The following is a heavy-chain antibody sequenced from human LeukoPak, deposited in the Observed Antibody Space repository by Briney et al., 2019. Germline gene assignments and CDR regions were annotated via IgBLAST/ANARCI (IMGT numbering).Heavy chain of an antibody. CDR3: AKGSGSLDY. Sequence: GRSLRLSCAASGFTFSSYGMHWVRQAPCKGLEWVAVISYDGSNKYYADSVKGRFTISRDNSKNTLYLQMNSLRAEDTAVYYCAKGSGSLDYWGQGTLVTVSS. V-gene: IGHV3-30*18. CDR2: ISYDGSNK. J-gene: IGHJ4*02. CDR1: GFTFSSYG. D-gene: IGHD1-26*01.